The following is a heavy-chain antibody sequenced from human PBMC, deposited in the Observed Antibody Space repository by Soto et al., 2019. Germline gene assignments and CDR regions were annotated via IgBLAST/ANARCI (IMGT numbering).Heavy chain of an antibody. CDR1: GFTFSSYW. V-gene: IGHV3-74*01. Sequence: EVPLVESGGGLVQPGGSLRLSCAASGFTFSSYWMHWARQAPGKGLVWVSRINSDGSSISYADSVKGRFTISRDNAKNTLYLQTNSLRVEDTAVYYCARETGYSSGWRQDYWGQGTLVAVSS. J-gene: IGHJ4*02. CDR3: ARETGYSSGWRQDY. D-gene: IGHD6-19*01. CDR2: INSDGSSI.